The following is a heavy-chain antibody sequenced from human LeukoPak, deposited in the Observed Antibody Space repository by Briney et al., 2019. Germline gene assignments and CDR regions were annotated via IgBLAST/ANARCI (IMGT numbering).Heavy chain of an antibody. CDR3: VRGYSFGPYGMDV. J-gene: IGHJ6*02. CDR2: ISDSGGST. CDR1: GFPSSSYA. Sequence: GGSLRLFCSASGFPSSSYAMHWVRQAPGKGREYVSAISDSGGSTYYADSVKGRFTISRDNSKNTLYLQMSSLRAEDTAVYFCVRGYSFGPYGMDVWGQGTTVTVSS. D-gene: IGHD2-15*01. V-gene: IGHV3-64D*09.